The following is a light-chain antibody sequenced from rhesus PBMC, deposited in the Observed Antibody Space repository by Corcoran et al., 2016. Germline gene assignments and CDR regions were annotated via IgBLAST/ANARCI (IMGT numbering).Light chain of an antibody. Sequence: EIVMTQSPATLSLSPGERATLSCRASQSVSSYVAWYQQKPEQAPRLLNVGASSRATGIPDRFSGSGSGTDFPLIICSLEPEDVRVYYYQQYNNWNSFGQGTKVQIK. CDR1: QSVSSY. CDR2: GAS. J-gene: IGKJ2*01. CDR3: QQYNNWNS. V-gene: IGKV3S9*01.